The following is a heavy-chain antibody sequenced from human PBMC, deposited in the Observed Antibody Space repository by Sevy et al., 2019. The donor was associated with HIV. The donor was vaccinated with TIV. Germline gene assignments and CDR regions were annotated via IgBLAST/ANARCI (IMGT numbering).Heavy chain of an antibody. CDR2: ISYDGNNK. V-gene: IGHV3-30*18. D-gene: IGHD3-10*01. CDR3: AKDHNLWSEGGFLHH. J-gene: IGHJ1*01. CDR1: GFTFSSYA. Sequence: GGSLRLSCTTSGFTFSSYAIHWVRQTPGKGLEWVAVISYDGNNKYYADSVKGRFTVSRDNSKNTLYAQMNSLGAEDTAVYYCAKDHNLWSEGGFLHHWGQGTLVTVSS.